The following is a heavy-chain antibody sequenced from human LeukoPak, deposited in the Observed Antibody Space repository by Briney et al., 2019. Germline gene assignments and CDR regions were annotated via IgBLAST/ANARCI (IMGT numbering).Heavy chain of an antibody. Sequence: GGSLRLSCAASGFTFSSYSLNWVRQAPGKGLEWISYSSGSSSTIYYADSVKGRFTISRDNSKNTLYLQMNSLRAEDTAVYYCARTYDSSGYSDYWGQGTLVTVSS. V-gene: IGHV3-48*01. CDR2: SSGSSSTI. CDR1: GFTFSSYS. CDR3: ARTYDSSGYSDY. D-gene: IGHD3-22*01. J-gene: IGHJ4*02.